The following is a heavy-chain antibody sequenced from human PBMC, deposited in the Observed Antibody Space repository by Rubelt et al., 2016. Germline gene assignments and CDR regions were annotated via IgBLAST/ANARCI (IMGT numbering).Heavy chain of an antibody. CDR3: GRGYWGFDY. J-gene: IGHJ4*02. CDR2: IYYSGST. V-gene: IGHV4-61*01. Sequence: QVQLQESGPGLVKPSETLSLTCAVSGGSVSSDSYYWSWIRQPPGKGLEWIGYIYYSGSTNYNPSLKSRVTISVNKSMNQFSLKLNSVTAADTAMYYCGRGYWGFDYWGQGALVTVSS. D-gene: IGHD2-21*01. CDR1: GGSVSSDSYY.